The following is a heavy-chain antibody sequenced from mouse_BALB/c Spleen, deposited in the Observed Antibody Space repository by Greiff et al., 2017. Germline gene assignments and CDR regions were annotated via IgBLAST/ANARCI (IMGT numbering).Heavy chain of an antibody. V-gene: IGHV3-6*02. CDR1: GYSITSGYY. J-gene: IGHJ1*01. Sequence: EVKLMESGPGLVKPSQSLSLTCSVTGYSITSGYYWNWIRQFPGNKLEWMGYISYDGSNNYNPSLKNRISITRDTSKNQFFLKLNSVTTEDTATYYCARGLYDYDVNWYFDVWGAGTTVTVSS. CDR2: ISYDGSN. D-gene: IGHD2-4*01. CDR3: ARGLYDYDVNWYFDV.